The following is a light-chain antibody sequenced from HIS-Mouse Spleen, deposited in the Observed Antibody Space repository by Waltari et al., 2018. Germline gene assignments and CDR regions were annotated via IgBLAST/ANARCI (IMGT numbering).Light chain of an antibody. CDR3: QSADSSGTYWV. J-gene: IGLJ3*02. Sequence: SYELTQPPSVSVSPGQTARITCSGDALPKKLADWYQQKPAQAPVLVIYKDSERPSGIPDRFSGSSTGTTATLTISGVQAEDDADYYCQSADSSGTYWVFGGGTKLTVL. V-gene: IGLV3-25*03. CDR1: ALPKKL. CDR2: KDS.